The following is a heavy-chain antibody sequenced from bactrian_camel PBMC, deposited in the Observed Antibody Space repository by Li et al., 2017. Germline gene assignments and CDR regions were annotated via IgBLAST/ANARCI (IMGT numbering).Heavy chain of an antibody. Sequence: HVQLVESGGGSVQAGGSLRLSCVADAYVFSSCAMGWYRQALGKERELVSRIGSDDIIKYADSVRGRFTISLDNSKATTYLQMNSLKPEDTAIYYCAADVPGGRWYGPLESQTYYYWGQGTQVTVS. CDR1: AYVFSSCA. D-gene: IGHD6*01. J-gene: IGHJ4*01. V-gene: IGHV3S53*01. CDR2: IGSDDII. CDR3: AADVPGGRWYGPLESQTYYY.